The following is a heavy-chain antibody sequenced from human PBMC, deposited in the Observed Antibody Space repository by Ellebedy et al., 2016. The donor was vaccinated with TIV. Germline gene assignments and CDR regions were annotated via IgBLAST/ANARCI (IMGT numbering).Heavy chain of an antibody. CDR3: ARDIWGQLMYFDY. J-gene: IGHJ4*02. Sequence: GESLKISCAASGFTFSSYSMHWVRQAPGKGLEWVSYISSSSSTIYYADSVKGRFTISRDNAKNSLYLQMNSLRAEDTAVYYCARDIWGQLMYFDYWGQGTLVTVSS. D-gene: IGHD6-13*01. CDR1: GFTFSSYS. V-gene: IGHV3-48*01. CDR2: ISSSSSTI.